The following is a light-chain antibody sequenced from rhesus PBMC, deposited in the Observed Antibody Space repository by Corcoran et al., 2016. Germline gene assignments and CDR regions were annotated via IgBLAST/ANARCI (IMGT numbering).Light chain of an antibody. CDR1: QGISSW. V-gene: IGKV1-33*02. Sequence: DIQMTQSPSSLSASVGDRVTITCQASQGISSWLAWYQQKPGKAPKLLIFAASSLQSGVPSRVSGSGSGTDFTPTISSLQPEDFATYYCQQHNSYPYSFGQGNKVEIK. J-gene: IGKJ2*01. CDR2: AAS. CDR3: QQHNSYPYS.